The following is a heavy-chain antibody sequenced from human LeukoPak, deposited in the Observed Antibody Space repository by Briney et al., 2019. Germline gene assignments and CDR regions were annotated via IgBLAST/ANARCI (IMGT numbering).Heavy chain of an antibody. Sequence: GSLRLSCAVSGFRVSDYYMSWVRQAPGKGLVWVSRINSDGSSITYADSVKGRFTISRDNAKNTLYLQMNSLRVEDTAVYYCAREGRVSGYDFDCWGQGTLVTVSS. CDR3: AREGRVSGYDFDC. V-gene: IGHV3-74*03. J-gene: IGHJ4*02. CDR1: GFRVSDYY. D-gene: IGHD5-12*01. CDR2: INSDGSSI.